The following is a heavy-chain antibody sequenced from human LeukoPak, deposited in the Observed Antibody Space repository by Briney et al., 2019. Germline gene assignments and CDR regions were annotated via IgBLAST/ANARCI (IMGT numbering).Heavy chain of an antibody. CDR1: VYTFTGHY. Sequence: ASVKVSCKASVYTFTGHYMLWVRQAPGQGLEWMGWINPNSCGTNYAQKFQGRVSMNRDTSVSTADIAVSRLRSDDTAVYYCARDRNWNDGRHPLPYYYYMDVWGKGTTVTISS. V-gene: IGHV1-2*02. CDR2: INPNSCGT. D-gene: IGHD1-1*01. CDR3: ARDRNWNDGRHPLPYYYYMDV. J-gene: IGHJ6*03.